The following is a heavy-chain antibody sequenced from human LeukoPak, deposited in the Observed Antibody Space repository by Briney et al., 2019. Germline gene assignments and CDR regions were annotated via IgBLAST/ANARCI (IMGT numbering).Heavy chain of an antibody. CDR1: GYTFTSYD. Sequence: ASVTVSCTASGYTFTSYDINWVRQATGQGLEWMGWMNPNSGNTGYAQKFQGRVTMTRNTPISTAYMELSSLRSEDTAVYYCARQRRIRENWFDPWGQGTLVTVSS. D-gene: IGHD2/OR15-2a*01. V-gene: IGHV1-8*01. CDR2: MNPNSGNT. J-gene: IGHJ5*02. CDR3: ARQRRIRENWFDP.